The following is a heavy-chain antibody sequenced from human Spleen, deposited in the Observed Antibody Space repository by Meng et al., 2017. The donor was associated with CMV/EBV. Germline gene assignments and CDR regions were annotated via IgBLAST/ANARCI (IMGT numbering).Heavy chain of an antibody. J-gene: IGHJ4*02. CDR3: ARTKYDFWSGYFDS. D-gene: IGHD3-3*01. Sequence: GESLKISCAASGFTFDNYGMHWVRQAPGKGLEWVAFIRYDGTNKYYADSVKGRFTISRDNSKNMLHLQMSSLRAEDTALYYCARTKYDFWSGYFDSWGQGTLVTVSS. CDR1: GFTFDNYG. CDR2: IRYDGTNK. V-gene: IGHV3-30*02.